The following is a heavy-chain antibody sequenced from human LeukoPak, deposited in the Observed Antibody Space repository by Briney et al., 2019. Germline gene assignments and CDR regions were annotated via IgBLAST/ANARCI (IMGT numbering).Heavy chain of an antibody. Sequence: PSETLSLTCTVSGGSISSYYWSWIRQPAGKGLEWIGRIYTSGSTNYNPSLKSRVTMSVDTSKNQFSLKLSSVTAADTAVYYCAVELTIFGVVTNHPLDYWGQGTLVTVSS. J-gene: IGHJ4*02. CDR1: GGSISSYY. D-gene: IGHD3-3*01. CDR2: IYTSGST. CDR3: AVELTIFGVVTNHPLDY. V-gene: IGHV4-4*07.